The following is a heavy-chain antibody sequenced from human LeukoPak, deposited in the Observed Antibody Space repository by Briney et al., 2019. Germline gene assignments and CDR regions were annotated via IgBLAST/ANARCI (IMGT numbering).Heavy chain of an antibody. CDR2: ISSSSSYI. V-gene: IGHV3-21*01. J-gene: IGHJ4*02. CDR3: TRDWYHRNYLDY. CDR1: GFTFSHAW. D-gene: IGHD1-14*01. Sequence: GGSLRLSCAASGFTFSHAWISGVRQAPGKGLEWVSSISSSSSYIYYADSVKGRFTISRDNAKNSLYLQMNSLRAEDTAVYYCTRDWYHRNYLDYWGQGTLVTVSS.